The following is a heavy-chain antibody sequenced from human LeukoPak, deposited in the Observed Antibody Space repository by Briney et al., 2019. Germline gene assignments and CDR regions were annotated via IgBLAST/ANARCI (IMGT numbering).Heavy chain of an antibody. CDR3: ARSTSGSFDH. CDR1: GYSFTDYW. D-gene: IGHD3-10*01. V-gene: IGHV5-51*01. CDR2: IYPGDSDNRY. J-gene: IGHJ4*02. Sequence: GESLKISCKASGYSFTDYWIGWVRQMPGKGLEWMAIIYPGDSDNRYTYSPSFQGQVTISADQSVSTAYLQWSSLKASAPAMYYCARSTSGSFDHWGQGTPVTVSS.